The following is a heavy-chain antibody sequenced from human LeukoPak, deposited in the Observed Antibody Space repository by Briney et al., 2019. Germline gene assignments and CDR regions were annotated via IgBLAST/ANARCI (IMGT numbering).Heavy chain of an antibody. CDR2: INSDGSST. J-gene: IGHJ6*04. CDR3: ARPEEDYYGMDV. CDR1: GFTFSSYW. Sequence: PGESLRLSCAASGFTFSSYWMHWVRQAPGKGLVWVSRINSDGSSTSYADSVKGRFTISRDNAKNTLYLQMNSLRAEDTAVYYCARPEEDYYGMDVWGKGTTVTVSS. V-gene: IGHV3-74*01.